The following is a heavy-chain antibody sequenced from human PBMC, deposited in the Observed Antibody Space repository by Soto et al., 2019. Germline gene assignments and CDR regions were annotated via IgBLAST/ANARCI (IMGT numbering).Heavy chain of an antibody. V-gene: IGHV6-1*01. CDR1: GDSVSTNIAA. CDR3: ARDAAPTLNYPHVMDV. Sequence: SQTLSLTCAISGDSVSTNIAAWSWIRQSPSRGLEWLGRTLYRSSKWYNEYAVSVKSRMTINPDTSKNQFSLQLNSVTPEDTAVYYCARDAAPTLNYPHVMDVCGKGSSVTVPS. D-gene: IGHD1-7*01. CDR2: TLYRSSKWYN. J-gene: IGHJ6*04.